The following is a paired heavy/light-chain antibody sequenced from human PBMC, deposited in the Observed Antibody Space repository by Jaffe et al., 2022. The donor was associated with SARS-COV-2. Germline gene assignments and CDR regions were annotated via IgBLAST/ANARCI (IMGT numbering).Light chain of an antibody. J-gene: IGLJ2*01. CDR1: SSDVGTYN. CDR2: DVT. Sequence: QSALTQPRSVSGSPGQSVAISCTGSSSDVGTYNISWYQQHPGKAPKLMLYDVTQRPSGVPDRFSGSKSGNTASLTISGLQAEDEADYYCCSYAGSYTLVFGGGTKLTVL. V-gene: IGLV2-11*01. CDR3: CSYAGSYTLV.
Heavy chain of an antibody. CDR3: ATRAVPSTIMYLDY. CDR1: GFTFNNYA. Sequence: EVQLLESGGGLVQPGGSLRLSCAASGFTFNNYAMNWVRQAPGKGLEWVSAITGSGDSTYYADSVKGRFTISRDNSKSTLYLQVNSLRAEDTAVYYCATRAVPSTIMYLDYWGQGTLVTVSS. D-gene: IGHD6-19*01. J-gene: IGHJ4*02. V-gene: IGHV3-23*01. CDR2: ITGSGDST.